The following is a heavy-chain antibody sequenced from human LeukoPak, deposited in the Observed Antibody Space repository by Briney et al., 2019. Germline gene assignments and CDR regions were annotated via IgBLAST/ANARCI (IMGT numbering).Heavy chain of an antibody. J-gene: IGHJ4*02. Sequence: PGGSLRLSCAASGFTFSSYSMNWVRQAPRKGLEWVSSISSSSSYIYYADLVKGRFTISRDNAKNSLYLQMNSLRAEDTAVYYCATYRQVLLPFESWGQGTLVTVSS. CDR3: ATYRQVLLPFES. CDR2: ISSSSSYI. CDR1: GFTFSSYS. D-gene: IGHD2-8*02. V-gene: IGHV3-21*01.